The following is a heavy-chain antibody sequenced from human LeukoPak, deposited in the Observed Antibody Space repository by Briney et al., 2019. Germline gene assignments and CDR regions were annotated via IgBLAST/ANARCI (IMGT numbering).Heavy chain of an antibody. CDR2: TSYDGSNK. Sequence: PGRSLRLSCAASGFTFSSYGMHWVRQAPGKGLEWVAVTSYDGSNKYYADSVKGRFTISRDNSKNTLYLQMNSLRAEDTAVYYCAKPQYSSSPHFDYWGQGTLVTVSS. J-gene: IGHJ4*02. V-gene: IGHV3-30*18. CDR3: AKPQYSSSPHFDY. D-gene: IGHD6-13*01. CDR1: GFTFSSYG.